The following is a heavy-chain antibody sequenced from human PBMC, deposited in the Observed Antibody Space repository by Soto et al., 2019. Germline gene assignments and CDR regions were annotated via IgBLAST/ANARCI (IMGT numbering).Heavy chain of an antibody. Sequence: GESLKISCAASGFTFSSYGMHWVRQAPGKGLEWVAVIWYDGSNKYYADSVKGRFTISRDNSKNTLHLQMNSLRAEDTAVYYCARDGSITGSKRGIYYYYYYMDVWGKGTTVTVSS. CDR3: ARDGSITGSKRGIYYYYYYMDV. CDR1: GFTFSSYG. V-gene: IGHV3-33*01. J-gene: IGHJ6*03. D-gene: IGHD1-20*01. CDR2: IWYDGSNK.